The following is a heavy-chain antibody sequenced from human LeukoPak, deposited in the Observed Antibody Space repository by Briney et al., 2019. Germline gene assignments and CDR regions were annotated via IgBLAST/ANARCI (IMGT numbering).Heavy chain of an antibody. V-gene: IGHV1-18*01. CDR2: ISAYNGNT. Sequence: ASVKVSCKASGYTFTSYGISWVRQAPGQGLEWMGWISAYNGNTNYAQKLQGRVTMTTDTSTSTAYMELRSLRSDDTAVYYCAREVVPAATANRNYYYYYYMDVWGKGTTVTVSS. CDR1: GYTFTSYG. J-gene: IGHJ6*03. D-gene: IGHD2-2*01. CDR3: AREVVPAATANRNYYYYYYMDV.